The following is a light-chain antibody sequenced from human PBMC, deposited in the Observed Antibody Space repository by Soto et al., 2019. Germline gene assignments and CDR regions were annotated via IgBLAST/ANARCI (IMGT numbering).Light chain of an antibody. V-gene: IGKV3-15*01. CDR3: QQYNNWPIT. J-gene: IGKJ5*01. Sequence: EIVLTQSPATLSVSPGERATLSCRASQSVDINLAWYQQKPGQAPRLLIYGASTRATGIPARFSGSGSGTEFTLTISSLQSEDFAVYYCQQYNNWPITFGQGTRLEIK. CDR1: QSVDIN. CDR2: GAS.